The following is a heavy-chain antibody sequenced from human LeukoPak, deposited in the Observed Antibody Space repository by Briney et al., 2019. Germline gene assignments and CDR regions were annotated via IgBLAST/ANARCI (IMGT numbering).Heavy chain of an antibody. CDR3: ARQNGARIQLWSLDY. Sequence: PSETLSLTCTVSGGSISSYYWSWIRQPPGKGLEWIGYIYYSGSTNYNPSLKSRVTISVDTSKNQFSLKLSSVTAADTAVYYCARQNGARIQLWSLDYWGQGTLVTVSS. CDR2: IYYSGST. D-gene: IGHD5-18*01. V-gene: IGHV4-59*08. J-gene: IGHJ4*02. CDR1: GGSISSYY.